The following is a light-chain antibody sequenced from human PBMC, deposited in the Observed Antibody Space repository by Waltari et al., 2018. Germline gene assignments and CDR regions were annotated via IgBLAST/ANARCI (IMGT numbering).Light chain of an antibody. CDR1: QSIGSN. V-gene: IGKV3-15*01. CDR2: GAS. CDR3: QQYHDWPRT. J-gene: IGKJ1*01. Sequence: EIVMTQSPATLSVSTGERATLSCRASQSIGSNLAWYQQKPGQAPRVLIYGASTRATTIPARFTGSGSGTEFTLTISSLQSEDFALYYCQQYHDWPRTFGQGTKVEIK.